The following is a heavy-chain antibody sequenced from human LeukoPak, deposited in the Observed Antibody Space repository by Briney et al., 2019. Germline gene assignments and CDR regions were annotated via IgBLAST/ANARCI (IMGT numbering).Heavy chain of an antibody. CDR1: GGSIGSYY. CDR3: ARGQYYDSSGYLER. Sequence: SETLSLTCTASGGSIGSYYWSWIRQPPGKGLEWIGYIYYSGSTNYNPSLKSRVTISVDTSKNQFSLKLSSVTAADTAVYYCARGQYYDSSGYLERWGQGTLVTVSS. D-gene: IGHD3-22*01. J-gene: IGHJ4*02. CDR2: IYYSGST. V-gene: IGHV4-59*01.